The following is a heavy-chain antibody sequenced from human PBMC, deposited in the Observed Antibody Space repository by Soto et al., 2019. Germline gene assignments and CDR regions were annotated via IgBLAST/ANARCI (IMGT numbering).Heavy chain of an antibody. D-gene: IGHD4-17*01. J-gene: IGHJ4*02. CDR2: INHSGST. CDR1: GGSFSGYY. Sequence: QVQLQQWGAGRLKPSETLSLTCAVYGGSFSGYYWSWIRQPPGKGLEWIGEINHSGSTNYNPSLKSRATISVDTSKNQFSLKLSSVTAADTAVYYCARGLLRKVDYWGQGTLVTVSS. CDR3: ARGLLRKVDY. V-gene: IGHV4-34*01.